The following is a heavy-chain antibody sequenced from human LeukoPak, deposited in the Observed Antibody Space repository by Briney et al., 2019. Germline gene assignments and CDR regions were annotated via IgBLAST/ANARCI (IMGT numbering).Heavy chain of an antibody. CDR3: ARDLDQYNGRFGGFGHDF. D-gene: IGHD3-10*01. V-gene: IGHV1-18*01. Sequence: ASVKVSCKASGYTFINYGINWVRQAPGQGLEWMGWISAYNGNSNYAQSLQGRVTMTTDTSTSTVYMEMRSLTSDDTAVYYCARDLDQYNGRFGGFGHDFWGQGTLVTVSS. CDR1: GYTFINYG. CDR2: ISAYNGNS. J-gene: IGHJ4*02.